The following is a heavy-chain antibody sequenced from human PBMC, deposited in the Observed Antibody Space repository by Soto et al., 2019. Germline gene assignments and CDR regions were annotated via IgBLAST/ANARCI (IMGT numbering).Heavy chain of an antibody. V-gene: IGHV3-23*01. J-gene: IGHJ4*02. CDR2: ISGSGGST. CDR3: AKDSPPVDFWSGSPNFDY. Sequence: GGSLRLSCAASGFTFSSYAMSWVRQAPGKGLEWVSAISGSGGSTYYADSVKGRFTISRDNSKNTLYLQMNSLRAEDTAVYYCAKDSPPVDFWSGSPNFDYWGQGTLVTVSS. D-gene: IGHD3-3*01. CDR1: GFTFSSYA.